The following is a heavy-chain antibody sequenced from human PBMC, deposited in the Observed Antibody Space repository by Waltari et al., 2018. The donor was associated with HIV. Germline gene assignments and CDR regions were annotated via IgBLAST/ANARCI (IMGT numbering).Heavy chain of an antibody. J-gene: IGHJ4*02. Sequence: QITLKESGPTLVKPTQTLTLTCTFSGFSLSASGVGVGWIRQPPGKALEWLALIYWDDDKRYSPALKNRLTSTKDTSKNQVVLTMTNMNPVDTATYYCAQIGAFPVFDYWGQGTLITVSS. CDR3: AQIGAFPVFDY. V-gene: IGHV2-5*02. CDR2: IYWDDDK. CDR1: GFSLSASGVG.